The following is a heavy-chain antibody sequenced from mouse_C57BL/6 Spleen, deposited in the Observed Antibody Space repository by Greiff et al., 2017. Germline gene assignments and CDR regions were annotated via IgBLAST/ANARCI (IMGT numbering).Heavy chain of an antibody. J-gene: IGHJ4*01. CDR1: GFTFSNYW. V-gene: IGHV6-3*01. CDR2: IRLKSDNYAT. D-gene: IGHD1-1*01. Sequence: EVKVVESGGGLVQPGGSMKLSCVASGFTFSNYWMNWVRQSPEKGLEWVAQIRLKSDNYATHYAESVKGRFTISRDDSKSSVYLQMNNLRAEDTGIYYCTKSYYYGSDYYAMDYWGQGTSVTVSS. CDR3: TKSYYYGSDYYAMDY.